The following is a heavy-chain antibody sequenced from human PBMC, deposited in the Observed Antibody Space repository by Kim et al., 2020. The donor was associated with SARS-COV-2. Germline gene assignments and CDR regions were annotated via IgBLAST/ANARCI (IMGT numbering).Heavy chain of an antibody. V-gene: IGHV1-46*01. D-gene: IGHD1-26*01. CDR1: GYTFRNYY. CDR2: INASGGST. J-gene: IGHJ6*02. CDR3: ARAQEVGGSYYYYGLDV. Sequence: ASVKVSCKASGYTFRNYYVHWARQAPGQGLEWVGIINASGGSTKYGQKFKGRVALTRDTSTTTIYMDINSLTLDDTAIYFCARAQEVGGSYYYYGLDVWGQGTEVTVS.